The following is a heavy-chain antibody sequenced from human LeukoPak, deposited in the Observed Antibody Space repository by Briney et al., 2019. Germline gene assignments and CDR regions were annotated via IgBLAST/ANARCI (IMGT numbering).Heavy chain of an antibody. J-gene: IGHJ1*01. D-gene: IGHD6-13*01. CDR2: IYYSGRT. Sequence: SETLSLTCTVSGVSLSSTSYYWGWIRQPPGKGLEWIGSIYYSGRTYYNPSLKSRVTTSVDTSKNQFSLRLSSVTAADTAVYYCAGSPGIAAAGRASYFQHWGQGTLVTVSS. CDR1: GVSLSSTSYY. CDR3: AGSPGIAAAGRASYFQH. V-gene: IGHV4-39*01.